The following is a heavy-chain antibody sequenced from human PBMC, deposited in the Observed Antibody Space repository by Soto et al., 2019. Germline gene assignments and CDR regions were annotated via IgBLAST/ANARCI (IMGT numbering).Heavy chain of an antibody. V-gene: IGHV4-39*01. D-gene: IGHD3-10*01. CDR1: GGSISSSSYY. J-gene: IGHJ4*02. Sequence: QLLESGPGLVKPSETLSLTCTVSGGSISSSSYYWGWIRQPPGKGLEWIGSIYYSGSTYYNPSLKSRVTISVDTSKNQFSLKLSSVTAADTAVYYCARFPPPPKSVWFGELFPPDYWGQGTLVTVSS. CDR3: ARFPPPPKSVWFGELFPPDY. CDR2: IYYSGST.